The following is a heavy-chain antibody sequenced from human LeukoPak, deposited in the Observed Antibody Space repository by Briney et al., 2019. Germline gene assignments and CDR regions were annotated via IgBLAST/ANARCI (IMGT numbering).Heavy chain of an antibody. J-gene: IGHJ3*02. CDR2: IKSISRYI. CDR1: GFTFSSYS. Sequence: SLTPSRPPSGFTFSSYSTNCVSHAPRKWREWVSSIKSISRYIYYTHSLKGRVTTSRDNAKNSLYLQLSRLRAEDRAVYYCARAPYAFDIWGQGTMVTVSS. CDR3: ARAPYAFDI. V-gene: IGHV3-21*01.